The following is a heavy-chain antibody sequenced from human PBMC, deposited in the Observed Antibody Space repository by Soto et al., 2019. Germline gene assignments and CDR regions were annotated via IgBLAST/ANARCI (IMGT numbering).Heavy chain of an antibody. CDR3: ARGQRFSDSFDP. J-gene: IGHJ5*02. Sequence: SGTLSLTCTVSVGAISGYYWTWIRQSAGKGLEWIGRIYSSGGTKYNPSLQSRVTMSLDTSKNQFSLRLSSVTAADTAVYYCARGQRFSDSFDPWGQGTLVTVSS. CDR2: IYSSGGT. D-gene: IGHD3-3*01. CDR1: VGAISGYY. V-gene: IGHV4-4*07.